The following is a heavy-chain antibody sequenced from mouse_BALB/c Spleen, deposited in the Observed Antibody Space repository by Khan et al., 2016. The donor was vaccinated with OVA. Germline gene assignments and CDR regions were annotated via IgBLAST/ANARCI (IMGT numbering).Heavy chain of an antibody. CDR2: ISGDSNTI. CDR1: GFTFNNYG. V-gene: IGHV5-17*02. Sequence: EVRLVESGGGLVQPGGSRKLSCAASGFTFNNYGMHWVRQAPEKGLEWVAYISGDSNTIYYVDSVKGRFTISRDNPKNTLFLQMTSLMSEDTASYYCATSYFYGYYFDYWGPGTTLTVS. CDR3: ATSYFYGYYFDY. D-gene: IGHD1-1*01. J-gene: IGHJ2*01.